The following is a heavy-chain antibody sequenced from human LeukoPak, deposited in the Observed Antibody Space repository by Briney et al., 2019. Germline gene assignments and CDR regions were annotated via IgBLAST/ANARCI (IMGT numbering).Heavy chain of an antibody. J-gene: IGHJ4*02. CDR2: INSDGSSI. D-gene: IGHD3-10*01. CDR3: ARDLRLWFGESPFDY. Sequence: GGSLRLSCAASGFTFSSYWMHWVRQAPGKGLVWVSRINSDGSSISYADSVKGRFTISRDNAKNTLYLQMNSLRAEDTAVYYCARDLRLWFGESPFDYWGQGTLVTVSS. CDR1: GFTFSSYW. V-gene: IGHV3-74*01.